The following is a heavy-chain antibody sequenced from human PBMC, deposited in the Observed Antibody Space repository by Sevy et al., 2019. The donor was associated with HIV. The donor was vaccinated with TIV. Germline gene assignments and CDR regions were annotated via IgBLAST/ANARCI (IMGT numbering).Heavy chain of an antibody. J-gene: IGHJ5*02. V-gene: IGHV3-48*02. CDR1: GFTFSSYS. D-gene: IGHD3-9*01. Sequence: GGSLRLSCAASGFTFSSYSMNWVCQAPGKGLEWVSYISSSSSTIYYADSVKGRFTISRDNAKNSLYLQMNSLRDEDTAVYYCASKRTYYDILTGYYSSWFDPWGQGTLVTVSS. CDR2: ISSSSSTI. CDR3: ASKRTYYDILTGYYSSWFDP.